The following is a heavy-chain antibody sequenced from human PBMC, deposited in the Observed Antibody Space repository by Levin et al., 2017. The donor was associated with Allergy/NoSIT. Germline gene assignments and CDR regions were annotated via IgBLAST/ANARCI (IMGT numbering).Heavy chain of an antibody. V-gene: IGHV3-53*01. CDR1: GFTVSSNY. J-gene: IGHJ2*01. CDR3: ARHDNSTYYWYFDL. CDR2: IYSDGTT. Sequence: PGGSLRLSCAASGFTVSSNYLSWVRQAPGKGLEWVSAIYSDGTTYYADSVKGRFTISRDNSRNTLFLQMNSLRAEDTAVYYCARHDNSTYYWYFDLWGRGTLVTVSS. D-gene: IGHD2/OR15-2a*01.